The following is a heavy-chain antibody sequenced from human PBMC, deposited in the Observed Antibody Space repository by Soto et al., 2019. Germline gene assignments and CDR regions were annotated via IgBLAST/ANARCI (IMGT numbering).Heavy chain of an antibody. D-gene: IGHD5-12*01. J-gene: IGHJ6*02. CDR2: ISDSGATS. V-gene: IGHV3-23*01. CDR1: GFSLSSHA. Sequence: GGSLRLSCVASGFSLSSHAVSWVRQTPEKGLEWVSSISDSGATSSYADFVKGRFTVSRDNSKNTLYLQMNSLRAEDTAVYYCAKSTGGGYDYYYYEMDVWGPGTTVTVSS. CDR3: AKSTGGGYDYYYYEMDV.